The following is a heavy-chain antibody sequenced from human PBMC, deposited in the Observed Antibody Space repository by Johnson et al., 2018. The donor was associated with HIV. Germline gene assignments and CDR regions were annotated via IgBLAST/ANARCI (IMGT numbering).Heavy chain of an antibody. V-gene: IGHV3-15*01. CDR1: GFTVSSNY. CDR3: AKQHEQLVETDAFDI. CDR2: IKSKTDGGTT. Sequence: MQLVESGGGLIQPGGSLRLSCAASGFTVSSNYMSWVRQAPGKGLEWVGRIKSKTDGGTTDYAAPVKGRFTISRDDSKNTLYLKMNSLKTEDTAVYYCAKQHEQLVETDAFDIWGQGTMVTVSS. J-gene: IGHJ3*02. D-gene: IGHD6-6*01.